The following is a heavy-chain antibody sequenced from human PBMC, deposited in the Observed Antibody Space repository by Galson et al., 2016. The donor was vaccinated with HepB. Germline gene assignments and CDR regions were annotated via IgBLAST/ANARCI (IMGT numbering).Heavy chain of an antibody. CDR1: GDSVSSNNAG. D-gene: IGHD2-2*01. V-gene: IGHV6-1*01. Sequence: CAISGDSVSSNNAGWNWIRQSPSRGLEWLGKTYYWSKWYNDYSVSLKGRITITSDTSKNQFSLPLNSVTPEDTAVYYCSIEHPVVPPTYYYYMDVWGEGTTVTVS. CDR2: TYYWSKWYN. CDR3: SIEHPVVPPTYYYYMDV. J-gene: IGHJ6*03.